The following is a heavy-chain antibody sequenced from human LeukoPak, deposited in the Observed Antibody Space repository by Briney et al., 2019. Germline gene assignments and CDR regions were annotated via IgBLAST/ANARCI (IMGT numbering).Heavy chain of an antibody. CDR3: TKDHRCSWYVYYFDY. Sequence: GGSLRLSCSASGFPFSSYAMSWVRQAPGKGLEWVSAISGSGGSTYYADSVKGRFTISRDNSKNTLYLQLNSLRAEDTAVYYCTKDHRCSWYVYYFDYWGQGTLVTVSS. D-gene: IGHD6-13*01. CDR1: GFPFSSYA. CDR2: ISGSGGST. V-gene: IGHV3-23*01. J-gene: IGHJ4*02.